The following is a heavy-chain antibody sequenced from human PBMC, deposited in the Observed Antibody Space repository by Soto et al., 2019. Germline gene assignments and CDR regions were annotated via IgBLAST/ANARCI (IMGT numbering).Heavy chain of an antibody. V-gene: IGHV1-18*01. Sequence: QVQLVQSGAEVKKPGASVKVSCKASGYTFTSYGISWVRQAPGQGLEWMGWISAYNGNTNYAQKLQGRVTMTTDTSTSTAYMELRSLRSDDTAVYYCARDPRGYDLYYYDGMDVWGQGTTVTVSS. J-gene: IGHJ6*02. CDR1: GYTFTSYG. CDR3: ARDPRGYDLYYYDGMDV. CDR2: ISAYNGNT. D-gene: IGHD5-12*01.